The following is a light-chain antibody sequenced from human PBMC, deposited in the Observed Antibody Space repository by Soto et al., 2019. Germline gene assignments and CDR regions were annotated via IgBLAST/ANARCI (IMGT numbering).Light chain of an antibody. CDR3: RTWGTGIRV. Sequence: QLVLTQSPSASASLGASVKLTCTLTSGHSSYAIAWHQQQPEKGPRYLTKLNSDGSHSKGDGIPDRFSGSSSGADRYLTISSLQSEDEADYYCRTWGTGIRVFGGGTKLTVL. J-gene: IGLJ2*01. V-gene: IGLV4-69*01. CDR1: SGHSSYA. CDR2: LNSDGSH.